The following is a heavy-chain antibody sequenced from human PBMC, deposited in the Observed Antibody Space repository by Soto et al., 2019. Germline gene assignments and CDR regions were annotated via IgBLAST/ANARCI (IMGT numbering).Heavy chain of an antibody. J-gene: IGHJ6*02. CDR2: IIPIFGTA. V-gene: IGHV1-69*13. D-gene: IGHD6-6*01. Sequence: ASVKVSCKASGGTFSSYAISWVRQAPGQGLEWMGGIIPIFGTANYAQKFQGRVTITADESTSTAYMELSSLRSEDTAVYYCASKLAAATNYYYYGMDVWGQGTTVTV. CDR3: ASKLAAATNYYYYGMDV. CDR1: GGTFSSYA.